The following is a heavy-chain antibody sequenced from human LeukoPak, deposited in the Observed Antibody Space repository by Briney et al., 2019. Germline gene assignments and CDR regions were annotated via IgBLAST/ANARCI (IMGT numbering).Heavy chain of an antibody. J-gene: IGHJ4*02. V-gene: IGHV3-48*04. CDR2: ISSSSTTI. Sequence: GGSLRLSCAASGFIFSSYSMNWVRQAPGKGLQWVSYISSSSTTIHYADSVKGRFTISRDNAKNSLYLQMNSLRAEDTAVYYCARYQGSSWYTDYWGQGTLVTVSS. CDR3: ARYQGSSWYTDY. D-gene: IGHD6-13*01. CDR1: GFIFSSYS.